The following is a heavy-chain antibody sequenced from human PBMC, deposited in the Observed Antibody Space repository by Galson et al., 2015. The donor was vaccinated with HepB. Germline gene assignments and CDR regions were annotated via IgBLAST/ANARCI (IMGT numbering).Heavy chain of an antibody. D-gene: IGHD6-6*01. V-gene: IGHV3-48*01. CDR2: ITPTGTTT. J-gene: IGHJ4*02. Sequence: SLRLSCAASGFTFSSYSMNWVRLAPGKGLEWISYITPTGTTTHYADSVKGRFTISRDNARSSLHLQMNSLRAEDTAVYYCARDGPYSSSEFDYWGQGTLVIVSS. CDR1: GFTFSSYS. CDR3: ARDGPYSSSEFDY.